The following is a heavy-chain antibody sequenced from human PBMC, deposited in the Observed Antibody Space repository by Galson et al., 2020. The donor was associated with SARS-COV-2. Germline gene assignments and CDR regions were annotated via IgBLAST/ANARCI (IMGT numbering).Heavy chain of an antibody. Sequence: SETLSLTCTVSGGSVSSGSYYWGWFRQPPGKGLEWIGYIYHSGSTSYNPSLKSRVTISVDTSKNQLSLKLTSVTAADTAVYYCARENWGSWLDYWGQGTLVTVSS. CDR2: IYHSGST. CDR1: GGSVSSGSYY. D-gene: IGHD3-16*01. J-gene: IGHJ4*02. CDR3: ARENWGSWLDY. V-gene: IGHV4-61*01.